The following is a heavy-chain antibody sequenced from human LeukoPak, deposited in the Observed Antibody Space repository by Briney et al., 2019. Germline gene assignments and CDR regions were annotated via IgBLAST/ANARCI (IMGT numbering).Heavy chain of an antibody. CDR2: INPNSGGT. V-gene: IGHV1-2*02. CDR1: GYTFIGYY. D-gene: IGHD5-18*01. J-gene: IGHJ4*02. CDR3: ARDEGRGYSYGKTLDY. Sequence: GASVKVSCKASGYTFIGYYMHWVRQAPGQGLEWMGWINPNSGGTNYAQKFQGRVTMTRDTSISTAYMELSRLRSDDTAVYYCARDEGRGYSYGKTLDYWGQGTLVTVSS.